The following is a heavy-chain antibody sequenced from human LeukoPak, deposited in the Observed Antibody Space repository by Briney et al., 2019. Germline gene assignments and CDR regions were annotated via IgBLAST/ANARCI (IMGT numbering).Heavy chain of an antibody. D-gene: IGHD6-19*01. V-gene: IGHV3-30*18. Sequence: GRSLRLSCAASGFTFSSYGMHWVRQAPGKGLEWVAVISYDGSNKYYADSVKGRFTISRDNSKNTLYLQMNSLRAEDTAVYYCAKMPVSYSSGWSTFDYWGQGNLVTVSS. J-gene: IGHJ4*02. CDR3: AKMPVSYSSGWSTFDY. CDR1: GFTFSSYG. CDR2: ISYDGSNK.